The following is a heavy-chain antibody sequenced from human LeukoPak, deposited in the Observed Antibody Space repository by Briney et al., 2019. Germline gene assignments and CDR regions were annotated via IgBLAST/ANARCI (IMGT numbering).Heavy chain of an antibody. CDR3: ATLPHQYFDWLSLGY. V-gene: IGHV1-24*01. D-gene: IGHD3-9*01. J-gene: IGHJ4*02. CDR2: FDPEDGET. CDR1: GYTLTELS. Sequence: ASVKVSCKVSGYTLTELSMHWVRQAPGKGLEWMGGFDPEDGETIYAQKFQGRVTMTEDTSTDTAYMELSSLRSEDTAVYYCATLPHQYFDWLSLGYWGQGTLVTVSS.